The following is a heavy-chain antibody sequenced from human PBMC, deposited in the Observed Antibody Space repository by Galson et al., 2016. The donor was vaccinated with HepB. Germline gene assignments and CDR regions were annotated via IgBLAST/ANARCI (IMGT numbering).Heavy chain of an antibody. Sequence: SLRLSCAASRFTFSRYGMHWVRQAPGKGLEWVAVISSDGSNKYYADSLKGRFTISRDNSKNTLYLQMNSLRPEDTAVYYCAKDRPYSSGCSGEIGSWGQGTLVTVSS. J-gene: IGHJ4*02. CDR3: AKDRPYSSGCSGEIGS. CDR1: RFTFSRYG. V-gene: IGHV3-30*18. D-gene: IGHD6-19*01. CDR2: ISSDGSNK.